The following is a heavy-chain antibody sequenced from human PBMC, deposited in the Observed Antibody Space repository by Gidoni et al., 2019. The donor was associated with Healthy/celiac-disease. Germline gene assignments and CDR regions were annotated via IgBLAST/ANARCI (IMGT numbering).Heavy chain of an antibody. D-gene: IGHD2-15*01. J-gene: IGHJ4*02. Sequence: QLQLQESCSGLVTPSETLSLTCTVFGGSSSSSSYYWGWIRQPPGKGLEWIGRIYYSGCTYSNPSLKSRVTISVDTSKNQFSLKLSSVTAADTAVYYCARSGVVAVRFDSWGQGTLVTVSS. CDR2: IYYSGCT. CDR1: GGSSSSSSYY. CDR3: ARSGVVAVRFDS. V-gene: IGHV4-39*01.